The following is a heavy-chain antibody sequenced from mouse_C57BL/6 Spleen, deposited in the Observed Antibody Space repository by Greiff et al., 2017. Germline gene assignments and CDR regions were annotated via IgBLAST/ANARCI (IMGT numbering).Heavy chain of an antibody. CDR2: IDPEDGET. V-gene: IGHV14-1*01. Sequence: VQLQQSGAELVRPGASVKLSCTASGFNFKDYYMHWVKQRPEQGLEWIGRIDPEDGETEYAPKFQGTATMTADPSSNTAYLQLSSQTSDDTADYYCTFRDGYFFDYWGQGTTLTVSS. J-gene: IGHJ2*01. CDR1: GFNFKDYY. CDR3: TFRDGYFFDY. D-gene: IGHD2-3*01.